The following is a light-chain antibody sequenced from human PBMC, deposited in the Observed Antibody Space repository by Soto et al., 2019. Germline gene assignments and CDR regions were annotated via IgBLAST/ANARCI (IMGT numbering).Light chain of an antibody. CDR2: GTS. CDR1: ASNIGAKYD. V-gene: IGLV1-40*01. CDR3: QSYDFTLGAFWV. Sequence: QAALTQPPSVSGAPGPRVTISCTGGASNIGAKYDAHWYQPLPGTAPKLLIYGTSNRPSGVPDRFSGSKSGTSASLAITGLQAEDEAHYFCQSYDFTLGAFWVFGGGTK. J-gene: IGLJ3*02.